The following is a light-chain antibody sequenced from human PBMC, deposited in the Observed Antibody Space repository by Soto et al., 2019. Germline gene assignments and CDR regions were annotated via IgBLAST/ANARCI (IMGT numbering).Light chain of an antibody. CDR2: EVS. Sequence: QSALTHPASVSGSPGQSITFSCTGTSSDIGGYNYVSWYQQHPGKAPKLMIYEVSNRPSGVSDRFSGSKSGNTASLTISGLQAEDEADYYCTSYTSSTTNYVFGTGTKLTVL. J-gene: IGLJ1*01. V-gene: IGLV2-14*01. CDR3: TSYTSSTTNYV. CDR1: SSDIGGYNY.